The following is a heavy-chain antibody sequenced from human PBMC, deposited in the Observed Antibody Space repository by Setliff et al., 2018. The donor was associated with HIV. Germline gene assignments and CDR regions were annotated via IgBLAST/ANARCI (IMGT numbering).Heavy chain of an antibody. CDR2: IYYSGST. V-gene: IGHV4-59*01. Sequence: SETLSLTCTVSGGSISSYYWSWIQQPPWKGLEWIGYIYYSGSTTYHPSLKSLVTISVDTSKNPFSLKLSSVTAADTAVYYCARVLPRTGGIVVVLAAHMDVWGKGTTV. CDR1: GGSISSYY. J-gene: IGHJ6*03. D-gene: IGHD2-2*01. CDR3: ARVLPRTGGIVVVLAAHMDV.